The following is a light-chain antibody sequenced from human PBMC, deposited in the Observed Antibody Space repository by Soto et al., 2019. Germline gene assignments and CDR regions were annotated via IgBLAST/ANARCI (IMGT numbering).Light chain of an antibody. CDR2: GAS. CDR3: QQYNNWPQWT. Sequence: VASQSASTLSLSTGERATLSCRASQSVSSNLAWYQQKPGQAPRLLIYGASTRATGIPARFSGSGSGTEFTLTISSLQSEDFAVYYCQQYNNWPQWTFAQGTKV. CDR1: QSVSSN. V-gene: IGKV3-15*01. J-gene: IGKJ1*01.